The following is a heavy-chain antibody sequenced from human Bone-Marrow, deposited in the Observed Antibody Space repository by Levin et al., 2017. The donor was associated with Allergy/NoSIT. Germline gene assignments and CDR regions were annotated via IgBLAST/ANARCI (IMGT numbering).Heavy chain of an antibody. Sequence: GGSLRLSCTASGFAFDDYAMHWVRQAPGKGLEWVSGISWNSNSVDHADSVRGRFTISRDNAKNSLYLQMNSLRTEDTALYYCAKPYSSSWYYFDYWGQGTLVTVSS. V-gene: IGHV3-9*01. CDR1: GFAFDDYA. CDR2: ISWNSNSV. J-gene: IGHJ4*02. CDR3: AKPYSSSWYYFDY. D-gene: IGHD6-13*01.